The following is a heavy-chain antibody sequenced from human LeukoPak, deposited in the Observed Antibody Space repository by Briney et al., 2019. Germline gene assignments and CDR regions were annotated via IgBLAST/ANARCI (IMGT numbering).Heavy chain of an antibody. D-gene: IGHD3-22*01. V-gene: IGHV3-23*01. J-gene: IGHJ2*01. CDR2: ISGSGGST. CDR3: AKAGGETYYYDSSGYRQRRPHWYFDL. CDR1: GFTFSSYW. Sequence: GGSLRLSCAASGFTFSSYWMSWVRQAPGKGLEWVSAISGSGGSTYYADSVKGRFTISRDNSKNTLYLQMNSLRAEDTAVYYCAKAGGETYYYDSSGYRQRRPHWYFDLWGRGTLVTVSS.